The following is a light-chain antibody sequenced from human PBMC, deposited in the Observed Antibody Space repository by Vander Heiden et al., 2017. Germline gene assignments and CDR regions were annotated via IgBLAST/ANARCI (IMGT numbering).Light chain of an antibody. J-gene: IGLJ2*01. CDR1: SSYLDTYYY. Sequence: QSALTQPASVSGSPGQSITISCTGTSSYLDTYYYVSWYQQHPGKAPKLIRYEINNRPSGVSHRVSASKSGKKASLNISGLQAEDEAYYYCSLYTSSRTLVCGGGNKVTVL. V-gene: IGLV2-14*03. CDR3: SLYTSSRTLV. CDR2: EIN.